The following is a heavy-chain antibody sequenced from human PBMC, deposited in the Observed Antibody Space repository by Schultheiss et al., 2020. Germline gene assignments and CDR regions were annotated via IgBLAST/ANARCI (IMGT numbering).Heavy chain of an antibody. J-gene: IGHJ3*02. CDR3: ARGSYYDSSGYDAFDI. Sequence: GGSLRLSCAASGFTFSDYYMSWIRQAPGKGLEWVSYISSSGSTIYYADSVKGRFTFSRDNAKNSLYLQMNSLRAEDTAVYYCARGSYYDSSGYDAFDIWGQGTMVTVSS. D-gene: IGHD3-22*01. CDR1: GFTFSDYY. CDR2: ISSSGSTI. V-gene: IGHV3-11*01.